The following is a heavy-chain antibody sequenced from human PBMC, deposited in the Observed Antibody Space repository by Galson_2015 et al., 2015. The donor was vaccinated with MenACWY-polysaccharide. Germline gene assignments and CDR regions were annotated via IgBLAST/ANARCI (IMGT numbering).Heavy chain of an antibody. CDR3: AKDGVSANGVYDLFDP. CDR2: IEGDGSGT. D-gene: IGHD2-8*01. J-gene: IGHJ5*02. Sequence: SLRLSCAASGFTFSNYAMSWVRQAPGKGLEWVSTIEGDGSGTFYADSVKGRFTISKDNSKNTLYLQMNSLRAGDTATYFCAKDGVSANGVYDLFDPWGQGTLVTVSS. CDR1: GFTFSNYA. V-gene: IGHV3-23*01.